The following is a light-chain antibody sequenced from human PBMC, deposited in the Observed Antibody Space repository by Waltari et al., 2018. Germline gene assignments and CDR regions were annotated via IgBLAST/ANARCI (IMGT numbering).Light chain of an antibody. CDR1: QSISSW. J-gene: IGKJ1*01. CDR2: KAY. Sequence: DIQMTQSPSTLSASVGDRVTITCRASQSISSWWAWYQQKPGKAPKLLIYKAYSLESGVPSRFSGSGSGTEFTLTISSLQPDDFATYYCQQYNSYPGTFCQGTKVEIK. V-gene: IGKV1-5*03. CDR3: QQYNSYPGT.